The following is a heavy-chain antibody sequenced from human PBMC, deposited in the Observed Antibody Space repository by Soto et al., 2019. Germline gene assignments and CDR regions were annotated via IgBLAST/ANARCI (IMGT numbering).Heavy chain of an antibody. D-gene: IGHD4-4*01. CDR2: IYYSGST. V-gene: IGHV4-59*01. Sequence: SETLSLTCTVSGGSINNYYWSWIRQPPGKGLEWIGYIYYSGSTNYNPSLKSRVTVSLDTSKSQFSLKLSSVTAADTAVYYCARVPNYRPYYYYAVDVWGQGTTVTVSS. CDR1: GGSINNYY. J-gene: IGHJ6*02. CDR3: ARVPNYRPYYYYAVDV.